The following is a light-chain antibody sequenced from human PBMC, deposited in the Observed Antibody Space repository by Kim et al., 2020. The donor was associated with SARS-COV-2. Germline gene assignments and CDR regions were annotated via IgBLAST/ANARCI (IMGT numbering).Light chain of an antibody. Sequence: DTQITQSPSSLSASVGDRVTITCRASQSINTYLNWYQQKPGKAPKLLIYGASNLPSGVPSRFSGSGSGTDFTLTITTLQPEDLGTYYCQQGYSTFGQGTKVDIK. V-gene: IGKV1-39*01. CDR2: GAS. CDR1: QSINTY. CDR3: QQGYST. J-gene: IGKJ2*01.